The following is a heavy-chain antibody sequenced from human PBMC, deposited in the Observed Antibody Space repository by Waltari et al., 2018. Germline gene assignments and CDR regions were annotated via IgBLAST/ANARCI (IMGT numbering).Heavy chain of an antibody. CDR3: ARGGYMDV. CDR1: GHTVSSNY. V-gene: IGHV3-53*04. J-gene: IGHJ6*03. CDR2: IYSGCST. Sequence: EVQLVESGGGLVQHGGSLILSCAASGHTVSSNYMSWARQAPGKGLEWVSVIYSGCSTYYADSVKGRFTISRHNSKNTLYLQMNSLRAEDTAVYYCARGGYMDVWGKGTTVTISS.